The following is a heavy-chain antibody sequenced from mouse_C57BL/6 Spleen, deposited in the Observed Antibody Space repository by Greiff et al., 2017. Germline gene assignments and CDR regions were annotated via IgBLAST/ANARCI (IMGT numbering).Heavy chain of an antibody. CDR3: TRAGDGYFWYFDV. Sequence: QVHVKQSGAELVRPGASVTLSCKASGYTFTDYDMHWVKQTPVHGLEWIGAIDTESGGTDYNQKFKGKAILTADKSSSTAYLELRSLTSEDSAIYYCTRAGDGYFWYFDVWGTGTTVTVSS. V-gene: IGHV1-15*01. CDR1: GYTFTDYD. J-gene: IGHJ1*03. D-gene: IGHD2-3*01. CDR2: IDTESGGT.